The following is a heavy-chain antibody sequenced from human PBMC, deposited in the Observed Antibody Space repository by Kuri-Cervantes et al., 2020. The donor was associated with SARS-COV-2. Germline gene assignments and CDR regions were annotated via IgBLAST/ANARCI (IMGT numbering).Heavy chain of an antibody. CDR2: INPSGGST. D-gene: IGHD2-2*01. CDR3: ARSPSAITNSYNYYYYMDV. V-gene: IGHV1-46*01. J-gene: IGHJ6*03. Sequence: ASVKVSCKASGYTFTSYYMHWVRQAPGQGLEWMGIINPSGGSTSYAQKFQGRVTMTRDTSTSTVYMELSSLRSEDTAVYYCARSPSAITNSYNYYYYMDVWGKGTAVTVSS. CDR1: GYTFTSYY.